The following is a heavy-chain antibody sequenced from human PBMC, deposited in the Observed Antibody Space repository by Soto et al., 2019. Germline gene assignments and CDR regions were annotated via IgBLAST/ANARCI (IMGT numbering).Heavy chain of an antibody. CDR3: AKDFLGYCSSTSCYYYYGMDV. J-gene: IGHJ6*02. CDR2: ISYDGSNK. CDR1: GFTFSSYG. D-gene: IGHD2-2*01. Sequence: GGSLRLSCAASGFTFSSYGMHWIRQAPGKGLEWVAVISYDGSNKYYADSVKGRFTISRDNSKNTLYLQMNSLRAEDTAVYYCAKDFLGYCSSTSCYYYYGMDVWGQGTTVTVSS. V-gene: IGHV3-30*18.